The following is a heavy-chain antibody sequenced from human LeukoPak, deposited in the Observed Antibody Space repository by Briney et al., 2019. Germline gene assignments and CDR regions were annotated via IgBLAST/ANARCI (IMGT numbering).Heavy chain of an antibody. D-gene: IGHD2-2*01. V-gene: IGHV3-7*01. Sequence: GGSLKLSCAASGFTFSSYWMSWVRQAPGKGLEWVANINQDGSEKYYVDSVKGRFTISRDNAKNSLYLQMNSLRAEDTAVYYCARDSVAIVVVPAAKTYSYYYYYMDVWGKGTTVTVSS. CDR2: INQDGSEK. CDR1: GFTFSSYW. J-gene: IGHJ6*03. CDR3: ARDSVAIVVVPAAKTYSYYYYYMDV.